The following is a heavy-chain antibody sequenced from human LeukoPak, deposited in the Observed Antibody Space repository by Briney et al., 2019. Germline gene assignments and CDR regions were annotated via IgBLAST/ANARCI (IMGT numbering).Heavy chain of an antibody. CDR1: GFTFSGSA. V-gene: IGHV3-73*01. CDR3: NRQEYYDILTGQTVDY. J-gene: IGHJ4*02. D-gene: IGHD3-9*01. Sequence: PGGSLKLSCAASGFTFSGSAMHWVRQASGKGLEWVGRIRSKANSYATAYAASVKGRFTSSRDDSKNTTYLQMNSLKTEDTSVYYCNRQEYYDILTGQTVDYWGQGTLVTVSS. CDR2: IRSKANSYAT.